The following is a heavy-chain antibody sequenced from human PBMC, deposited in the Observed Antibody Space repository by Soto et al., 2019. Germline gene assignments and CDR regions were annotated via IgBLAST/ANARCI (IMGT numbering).Heavy chain of an antibody. J-gene: IGHJ5*02. CDR1: GYSFTSYW. CDR2: IYPGDSDT. V-gene: IGHV5-51*01. Sequence: GESLKISCKGSGYSFTSYWIGWVRQMPGKGLEWMGIIYPGDSDTRYSPSFQGQVTISADKSISTAYLQWSSLKASDTAMYYCARLRSNPRKQYCSSTSCYPRFEPWGQGTLVTVSS. D-gene: IGHD2-2*01. CDR3: ARLRSNPRKQYCSSTSCYPRFEP.